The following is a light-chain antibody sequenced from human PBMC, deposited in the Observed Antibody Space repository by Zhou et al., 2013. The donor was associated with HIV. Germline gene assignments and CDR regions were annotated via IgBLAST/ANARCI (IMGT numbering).Light chain of an antibody. Sequence: DIQMIQSPSSLSASVGDRVTITCRASQSISSYLNWYQQKPGKAPKLLIYAASSLQSGVPSRFSGSAAGTDFTFTISSLQPEDIATYYCQQYDNLPVTFGPGAKVDIK. CDR3: QQYDNLPVT. CDR1: QSISSY. V-gene: IGKV1-33*01. J-gene: IGKJ3*01. CDR2: AAS.